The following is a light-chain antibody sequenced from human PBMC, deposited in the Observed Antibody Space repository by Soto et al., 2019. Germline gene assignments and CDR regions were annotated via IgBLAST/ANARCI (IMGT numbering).Light chain of an antibody. CDR3: QQYGSPPRT. CDR1: QSVSSS. CDR2: DAS. Sequence: EIVLTQSPGTLSLSPGERATPSCRASQSVSSSLVWYQQKPGQAPRLLIYDASTRATGTPDRFSGSGSGTDFTLTISRLEPEDFAVYSCQQYGSPPRTFGQGTKVEI. J-gene: IGKJ1*01. V-gene: IGKV3-20*01.